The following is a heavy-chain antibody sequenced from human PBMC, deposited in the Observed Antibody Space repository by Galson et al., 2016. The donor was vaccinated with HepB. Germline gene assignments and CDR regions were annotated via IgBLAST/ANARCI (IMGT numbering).Heavy chain of an antibody. CDR2: ISLSGGT. D-gene: IGHD2-21*02. Sequence: SETLSLTCAVSGGPISSSKWWSWVRQPPGKGPEWIGEISLSGGTSYIPSLESRVTISIDKSKNQFSLKLSSVTAADTAVFYCARGCPGGGDCQGGLDYWGQGILVTVSS. CDR3: ARGCPGGGDCQGGLDY. J-gene: IGHJ4*02. V-gene: IGHV4-4*02. CDR1: GGPISSSKW.